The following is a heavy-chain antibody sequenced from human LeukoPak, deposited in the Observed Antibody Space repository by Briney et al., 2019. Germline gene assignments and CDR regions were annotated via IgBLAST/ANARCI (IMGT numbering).Heavy chain of an antibody. Sequence: SGPKLVKPTQTLTLTCTFSGFSLSTSGVGVGWIRQPPRKALEWLALIYWNDDKRYSPSLKSRLTITKDTSKNQVVLTMTNMDPVDTATYYCAHLTSGYDFDNWFDPWGQGTLVTVSS. CDR2: IYWNDDK. D-gene: IGHD5-12*01. CDR3: AHLTSGYDFDNWFDP. J-gene: IGHJ5*02. CDR1: GFSLSTSGVG. V-gene: IGHV2-5*01.